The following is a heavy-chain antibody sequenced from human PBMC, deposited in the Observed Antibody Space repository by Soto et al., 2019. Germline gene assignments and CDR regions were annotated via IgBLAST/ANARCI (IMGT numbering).Heavy chain of an antibody. Sequence: PGGSLRLSCAASGFTFSSYAMTWVRQAPGKGLEWVSAISGGGDSIYYADSVKGRFTISRDQSKNTLYLQMHSLRAEDTAVYYCASAWYYYDSSGSHASYYYGMDVWGQGTTVTVSS. CDR3: ASAWYYYDSSGSHASYYYGMDV. V-gene: IGHV3-23*01. D-gene: IGHD3-22*01. CDR1: GFTFSSYA. J-gene: IGHJ6*02. CDR2: ISGGGDSI.